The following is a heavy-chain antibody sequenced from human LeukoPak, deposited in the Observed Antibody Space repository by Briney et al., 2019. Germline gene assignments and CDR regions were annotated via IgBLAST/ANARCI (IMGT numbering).Heavy chain of an antibody. J-gene: IGHJ4*02. D-gene: IGHD6-13*01. CDR1: GGSFSGYY. CDR2: INHSGST. Sequence: PSETLSLTCAVYGGSFSGYYWSWIRQPPGKGLEWIGEINHSGSTNYNPSLKSRVTITVDTSKNQFSLKLSSVTAADTAVYYCARVLRYSSSWYGGIDYWGQGTLVTVSS. CDR3: ARVLRYSSSWYGGIDY. V-gene: IGHV4-34*01.